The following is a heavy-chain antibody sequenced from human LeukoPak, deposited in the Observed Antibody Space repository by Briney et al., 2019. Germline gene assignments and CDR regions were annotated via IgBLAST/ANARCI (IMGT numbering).Heavy chain of an antibody. D-gene: IGHD2-15*01. J-gene: IGHJ5*02. Sequence: GGSLRLSCAASGFTFSSYAIHWVRQAPGKGLEWVAVISYDGSNKYYADPVKGRFTISRDNSKSTLYLQMDSLRAEDTAVYYCARDRLRYCSGGSCWYWFDPWGQGTLVTVSS. CDR3: ARDRLRYCSGGSCWYWFDP. CDR2: ISYDGSNK. CDR1: GFTFSSYA. V-gene: IGHV3-30-3*01.